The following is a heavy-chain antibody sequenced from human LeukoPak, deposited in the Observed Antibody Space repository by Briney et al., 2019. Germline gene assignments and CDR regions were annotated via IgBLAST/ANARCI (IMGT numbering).Heavy chain of an antibody. J-gene: IGHJ5*02. CDR1: GGSFSGYY. V-gene: IGHV4-34*01. CDR3: ARDRRRTMFPGGTPHVWFDP. D-gene: IGHD3-10*02. Sequence: PSETLSLTCAVYGGSFSGYYWSWIRQPPGKGLEWIGEINHSGSTNYNPSLKSRVTISVDTSKNQFSLKLSSVTAADTAVYYCARDRRRTMFPGGTPHVWFDPWGQGTLVTVSS. CDR2: INHSGST.